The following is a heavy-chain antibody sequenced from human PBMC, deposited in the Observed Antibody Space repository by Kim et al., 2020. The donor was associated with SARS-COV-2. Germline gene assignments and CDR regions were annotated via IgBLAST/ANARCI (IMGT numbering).Heavy chain of an antibody. Sequence: SETLSLTCTVSGGSISSGGYYWSWIRQHPGKGLEWIGYIYYSGSTYYNPSLKSRVTISVDTSKNQFSLKLSSVTAADTAVYYCAREVLSSSWWENAGVPFDPWGQGTLVTVSS. CDR2: IYYSGST. D-gene: IGHD6-13*01. CDR3: AREVLSSSWWENAGVPFDP. J-gene: IGHJ5*02. V-gene: IGHV4-31*03. CDR1: GGSISSGGYY.